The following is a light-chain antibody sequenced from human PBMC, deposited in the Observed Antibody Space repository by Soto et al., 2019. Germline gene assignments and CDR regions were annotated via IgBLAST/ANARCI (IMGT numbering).Light chain of an antibody. CDR2: EVS. Sequence: QSALTQPASVSGSPGQSITISCTGSSSGIGGYDYVSWYQQHPGKVPKLMIYEVSDRPSGVSNRFSGSKSGNTATLTISGLQAEDEADYYCSSYISTSTWVFGGGTKLTVL. CDR1: SSGIGGYDY. J-gene: IGLJ3*02. V-gene: IGLV2-14*01. CDR3: SSYISTSTWV.